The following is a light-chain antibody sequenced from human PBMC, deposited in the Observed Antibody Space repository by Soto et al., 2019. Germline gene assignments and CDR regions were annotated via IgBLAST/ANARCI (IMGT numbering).Light chain of an antibody. CDR3: QLDDTLPLT. CDR2: DAS. CDR1: QTIYRW. V-gene: IGKV1-33*01. Sequence: IPITQRPSTLSASGGGXXTITCGSSQTIYRWLAWYQQKPGQAPKLLIYDASTLETGVPSRFSGSGSGTDFTFTISSLQPEDIARYYCQLDDTLPLTFGQGGRLETK. J-gene: IGKJ5*01.